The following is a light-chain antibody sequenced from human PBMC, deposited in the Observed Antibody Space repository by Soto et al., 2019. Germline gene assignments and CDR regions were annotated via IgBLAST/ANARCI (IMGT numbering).Light chain of an antibody. CDR2: GAS. J-gene: IGKJ1*01. CDR1: QSVSTTY. V-gene: IGKV3-20*01. CDR3: QQYGRSPWT. Sequence: EIVLTQSPGTLSLSPGERATLSCRASQSVSTTYLAWYQQKPGQAPRLLIYGASSRATGIPDRFSGSGSGTDFTLNISRLEPEDFAVYYCQQYGRSPWTFGQGTKGEIK.